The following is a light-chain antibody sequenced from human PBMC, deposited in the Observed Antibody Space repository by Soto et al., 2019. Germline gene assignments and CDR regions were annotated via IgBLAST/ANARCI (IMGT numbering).Light chain of an antibody. CDR3: QQYGGSFSYP. Sequence: DIVLTQSPGTLSLSPGERATLSCRASQSVTSTYLTWYQQKPGQAPRLLIYSASSRATGIPDRFSGSGSGTDFTLTISRLEPEDFAVYYCQQYGGSFSYPFGQGTKLEIK. J-gene: IGKJ2*01. CDR1: QSVTSTY. V-gene: IGKV3-20*01. CDR2: SAS.